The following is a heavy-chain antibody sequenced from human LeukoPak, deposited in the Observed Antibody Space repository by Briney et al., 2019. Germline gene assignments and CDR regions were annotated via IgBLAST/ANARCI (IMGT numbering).Heavy chain of an antibody. CDR2: ISYDGSDK. Sequence: GRSLRLSCAASGFTFSSYAMYWVRQAPGKGLEWVAVISYDGSDKFYADSVKGRFTISRDNAKNTLYLQMNSLRAEDTAVYYCVLLSLIPGWGQGTLVTVSS. CDR3: VLLSLIPG. D-gene: IGHD3-10*01. CDR1: GFTFSSYA. V-gene: IGHV3-30*04. J-gene: IGHJ4*02.